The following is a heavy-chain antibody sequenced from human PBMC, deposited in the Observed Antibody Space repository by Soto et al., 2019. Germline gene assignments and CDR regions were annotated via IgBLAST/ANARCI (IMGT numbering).Heavy chain of an antibody. D-gene: IGHD6-19*01. CDR2: IIPILGIA. Sequence: SVKVSCKASGGTSSSYTISWVRQAPGQGLEWMGRIIPILGIANYAQKLQGRVTMTTDTSTSTAYMELRSLRSDDTAVYYCASIAVAGSEGFDPWGQGTLVTVSS. CDR1: GGTSSSYT. CDR3: ASIAVAGSEGFDP. V-gene: IGHV1-69*02. J-gene: IGHJ5*02.